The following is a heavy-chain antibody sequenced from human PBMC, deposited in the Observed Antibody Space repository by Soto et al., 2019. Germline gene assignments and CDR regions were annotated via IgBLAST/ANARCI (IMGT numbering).Heavy chain of an antibody. CDR3: VNMMIARGAFDF. CDR2: ISPQGGST. Sequence: PGGSLRLSCSASGFAFSSFAMHWVRQTPGKGLEYVSAISPQGGSTYYADSVKGRFTISRDDSKNTVYLQMSSLRPGDTAVYYCVNMMIARGAFDFWGQGTLVTVSS. D-gene: IGHD2-21*01. CDR1: GFAFSSFA. J-gene: IGHJ4*02. V-gene: IGHV3-64D*06.